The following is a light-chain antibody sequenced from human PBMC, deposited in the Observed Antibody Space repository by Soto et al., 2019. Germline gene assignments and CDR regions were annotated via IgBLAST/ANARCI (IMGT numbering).Light chain of an antibody. CDR2: KAS. J-gene: IGKJ1*01. V-gene: IGKV1-5*03. CDR1: QSISSW. CDR3: QHYNNYPWT. Sequence: DIQMTQSPSTLSASVGDRVTITCRASQSISSWLAWYQQKPGKAPKVLIYKASSLESGVPSRFSGSGSGTDFTLTISSLQPADFATYYCQHYNNYPWTFGQGTKVEIK.